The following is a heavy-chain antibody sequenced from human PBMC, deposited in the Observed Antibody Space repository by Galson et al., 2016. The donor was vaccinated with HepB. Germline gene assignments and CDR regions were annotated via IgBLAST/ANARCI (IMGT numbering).Heavy chain of an antibody. D-gene: IGHD3-10*01. CDR3: SRYLSGEGAFDI. CDR2: ISYDGVNT. CDR1: GFTFSSHA. J-gene: IGHJ3*02. V-gene: IGHV3-30-3*01. Sequence: SLRLSCAASGFTFSSHAMHWVRQAPGKGLEWVAVISYDGVNTYYADSVKGRFTIARDNAKNTLYLQMNSLGAEDTTVYYCSRYLSGEGAFDIWGQGAMVTVSS.